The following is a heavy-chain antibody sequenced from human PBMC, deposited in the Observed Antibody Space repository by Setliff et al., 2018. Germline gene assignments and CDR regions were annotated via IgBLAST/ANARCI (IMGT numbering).Heavy chain of an antibody. J-gene: IGHJ3*02. Sequence: LGESLKISCKASGYSFSSHWIGWVRQMPGKGLEWMGIIYPGDSDTRYSPSFQGQVTISADKSISTAYLQWSSLKASDTAMYYCASSSGSSSNDAFDIWGQGTTVTVSS. CDR1: GYSFSSHW. D-gene: IGHD1-26*01. CDR2: IYPGDSDT. CDR3: ASSSGSSSNDAFDI. V-gene: IGHV5-51*01.